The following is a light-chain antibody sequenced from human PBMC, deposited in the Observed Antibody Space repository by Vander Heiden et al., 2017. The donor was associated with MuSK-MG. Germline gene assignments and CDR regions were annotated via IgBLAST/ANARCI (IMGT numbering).Light chain of an antibody. CDR2: DAS. CDR3: QQRSYWPRT. V-gene: IGKV3-11*01. CDR1: QSISSS. J-gene: IGKJ1*01. Sequence: EIVLTQSPATLSLSPGERATLSCRASQSISSSLVWFQQRPGQAPRFLIYDASERATGIPARFSGSGSGTDFTLTISSLAPEDFAVYYCQQRSYWPRTFGQGTKVEIK.